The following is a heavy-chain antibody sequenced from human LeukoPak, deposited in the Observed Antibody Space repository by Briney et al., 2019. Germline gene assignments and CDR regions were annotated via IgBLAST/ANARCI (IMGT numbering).Heavy chain of an antibody. CDR1: GYTFTSYD. D-gene: IGHD3-22*01. CDR2: MNPNSGNT. V-gene: IGHV1-8*01. Sequence: ASVNVSCKASGYTFTSYDINWVRQATGQGLEWMGWMNPNSGNTGYAQKFQGRVTMTRNTSISTAYMELSSLRSEDTAVYYCARGGDDSSGYYSWFASYWGQGTLVTVSS. J-gene: IGHJ4*02. CDR3: ARGGDDSSGYYSWFASY.